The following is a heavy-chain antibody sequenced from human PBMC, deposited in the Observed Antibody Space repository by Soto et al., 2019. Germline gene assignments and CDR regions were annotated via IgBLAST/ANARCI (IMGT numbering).Heavy chain of an antibody. V-gene: IGHV4-4*02. J-gene: IGHJ6*02. CDR3: ERNDYDFWSGFMDV. CDR2: IYHSGRT. D-gene: IGHD3-3*01. CDR1: GGSISTSNW. Sequence: AVSGGSISTSNWRSWGRQPPGKGLEWIGEIYHSGRTNYNQSLKSRVTISVDKSKNQFSLKLSSVTAADTAVYYCERNDYDFWSGFMDVWCQGPTVT.